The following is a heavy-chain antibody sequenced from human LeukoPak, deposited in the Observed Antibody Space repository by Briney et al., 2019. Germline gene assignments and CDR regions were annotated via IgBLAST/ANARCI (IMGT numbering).Heavy chain of an antibody. CDR1: GYTFSIFG. Sequence: ASVKVSCKASGYTFSIFGITWVRQATGRGLEWMGWISAHNGNTNYAQKLQGRVTMTTDTSTSTAYMELRSLTSDDTAVYYCARVVATVTRLADYWGQGTLVTVSS. CDR2: ISAHNGNT. D-gene: IGHD4-11*01. J-gene: IGHJ4*02. V-gene: IGHV1-18*01. CDR3: ARVVATVTRLADY.